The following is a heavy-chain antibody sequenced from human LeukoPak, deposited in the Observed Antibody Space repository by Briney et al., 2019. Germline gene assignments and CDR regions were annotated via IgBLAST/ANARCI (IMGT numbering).Heavy chain of an antibody. CDR2: IHHTGSI. V-gene: IGHV4-59*08. D-gene: IGHD1-26*01. CDR1: GDSITAYY. Sequence: SETLSLTCTVSGDSITAYYWSWVRQPPGKGLEWIAFIHHTGSINYNLSLKSRATISMDVSKSQFSLHVNSVTAADTAVYYCAKYGGSPANYPDYWGRGTLVTVSS. J-gene: IGHJ4*02. CDR3: AKYGGSPANYPDY.